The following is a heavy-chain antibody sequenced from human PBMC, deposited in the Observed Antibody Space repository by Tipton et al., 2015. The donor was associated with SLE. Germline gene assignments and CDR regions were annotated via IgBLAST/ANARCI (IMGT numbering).Heavy chain of an antibody. J-gene: IGHJ4*02. CDR3: VRLELPATKADY. D-gene: IGHD5-24*01. CDR2: IYHSGTT. V-gene: IGHV4-30-4*07. CDR1: GGSMHNGRYY. Sequence: TLSLTCSVSGGSMHNGRYYWGWIRQSPGKGLEWIASIYHSGTTYYNPSLTSRLTLSIDTSKNQFSLKLSSVTAADTAVYYCVRLELPATKADYWGPGTLVTVSS.